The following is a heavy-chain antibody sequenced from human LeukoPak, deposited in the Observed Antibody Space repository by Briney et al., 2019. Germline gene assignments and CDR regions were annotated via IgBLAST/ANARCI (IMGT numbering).Heavy chain of an antibody. J-gene: IGHJ5*02. CDR3: VRDLTFWPGP. Sequence: GGSLRLSRVASGFTFSSYWMSWVRQAPGKGLEWVANIKPDGSEKYYVDCVKGRFTISRDNAKNSLYLQMNSLRAEDTAVYYCVRDLTFWPGPWGQGTLVTVSS. CDR2: IKPDGSEK. V-gene: IGHV3-7*01. D-gene: IGHD3-3*01. CDR1: GFTFSSYW.